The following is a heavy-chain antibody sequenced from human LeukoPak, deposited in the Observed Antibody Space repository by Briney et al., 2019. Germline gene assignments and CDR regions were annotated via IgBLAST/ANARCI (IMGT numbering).Heavy chain of an antibody. CDR2: INPNTGGT. Sequence: ASVKVSCKASGYTFTDYHIHWVRQAPGQGLEWMGWINPNTGGTNYAQNFQGRVTMTRHTSITTSYMDLSSLPSDDTALYYCARGGHGHTQNDYWGQGTLVTVSS. CDR3: ARGGHGHTQNDY. CDR1: GYTFTDYH. V-gene: IGHV1-2*02. D-gene: IGHD5-24*01. J-gene: IGHJ4*02.